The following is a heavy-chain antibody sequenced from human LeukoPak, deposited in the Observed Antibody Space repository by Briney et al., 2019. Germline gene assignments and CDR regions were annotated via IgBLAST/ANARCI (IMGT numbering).Heavy chain of an antibody. CDR1: GFTFSSYT. CDR3: AKDGGLWVSAHWGDS. V-gene: IGHV3-23*01. Sequence: GGSPRLSCAASGFTFSSYTMSWVRQAPGKGLEWVSTITTSDGNTYYADSVKGRFTVSRDNSKNTLFLQMNSLRAEDTAVYYCAKDGGLWVSAHWGDSWGRGTLVTVSS. D-gene: IGHD7-27*01. J-gene: IGHJ4*02. CDR2: ITTSDGNT.